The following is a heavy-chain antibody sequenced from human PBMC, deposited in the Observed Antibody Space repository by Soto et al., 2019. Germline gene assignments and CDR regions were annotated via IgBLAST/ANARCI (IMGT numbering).Heavy chain of an antibody. CDR1: GFTFNMYV. CDR3: AKDQASGQGSFDS. Sequence: GGSRRLSCPASGFTFNMYVMHWVRQAPDKGLEWAALISYDGSNQYYADSVKGRFTISRDNSKNTPFLQMNSLRADDTAVYYCAKDQASGQGSFDSWGQGTLVTVSS. V-gene: IGHV3-30*18. J-gene: IGHJ4*02. CDR2: ISYDGSNQ.